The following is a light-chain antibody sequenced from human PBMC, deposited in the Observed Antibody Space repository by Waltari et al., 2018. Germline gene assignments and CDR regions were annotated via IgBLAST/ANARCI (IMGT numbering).Light chain of an antibody. V-gene: IGKV1-6*01. CDR3: LQDYDYPWT. CDR2: SAS. Sequence: AIQMTQSPSSLSASVGYRVTITCRASQVIRNDLGWYQQKPGKAPKLLIYSASSLQSGVPSRFRGSGSGTDFTLTISSLQPEDVATYYCLQDYDYPWTFGQGTKVEIE. J-gene: IGKJ1*01. CDR1: QVIRND.